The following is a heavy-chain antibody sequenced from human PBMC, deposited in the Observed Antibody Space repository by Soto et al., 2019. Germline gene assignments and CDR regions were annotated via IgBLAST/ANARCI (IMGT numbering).Heavy chain of an antibody. J-gene: IGHJ4*02. D-gene: IGHD6-13*01. CDR1: GFTFSSYA. CDR2: ISGSGGST. CDR3: AKAPGAAAGTHYYFDY. V-gene: IGHV3-23*01. Sequence: EVQLLESGGGLVQPGGSLRLSCAASGFTFSSYAMSWVRQAPGKGLEWVSAISGSGGSTYYADSVKGRFTISRDNSKNXLYLQMNSLRAEDTAVYYCAKAPGAAAGTHYYFDYWGQGTLVTVSS.